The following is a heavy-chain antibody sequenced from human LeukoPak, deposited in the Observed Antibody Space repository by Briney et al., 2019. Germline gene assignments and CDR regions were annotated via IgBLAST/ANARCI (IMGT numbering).Heavy chain of an antibody. CDR3: ARNRYSSGRTFDY. CDR2: INPNSGGT. J-gene: IGHJ4*02. D-gene: IGHD6-19*01. V-gene: IGHV1-2*05. CDR1: GYTFTGYY. Sequence: ASVKVSCKASGYTFTGYYMHWVRQAPGQGLEWMGRINPNSGGTNYAQKFHGRVTMTRDTSISTAHMALSRLRSDDTVVYYCARNRYSSGRTFDYGGQGTLVTVSS.